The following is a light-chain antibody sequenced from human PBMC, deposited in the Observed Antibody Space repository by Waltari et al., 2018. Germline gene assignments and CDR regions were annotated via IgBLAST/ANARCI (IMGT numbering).Light chain of an antibody. CDR3: AAWDDSLSGPV. V-gene: IGLV1-44*01. CDR2: SNN. J-gene: IGLJ2*01. Sequence: QSVLTQPPSASGTPGQRVTISCSGSSSNIGSNAVNWYQQLPGTAPKLLIFSNNQRPSVVPDRFSGSKSGTSASLAISGLQSEDEADYYCAAWDDSLSGPVFGGGTKLTV. CDR1: SSNIGSNA.